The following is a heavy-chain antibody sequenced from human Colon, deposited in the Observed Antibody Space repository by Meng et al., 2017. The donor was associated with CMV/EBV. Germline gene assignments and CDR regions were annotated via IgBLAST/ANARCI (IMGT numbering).Heavy chain of an antibody. CDR2: VYRGGTI. CDR1: GGSIIKGNW. J-gene: IGHJ4*02. D-gene: IGHD3-22*01. V-gene: IGHV4-4*02. Sequence: SGPGLVGPSGALSHTCSVPGGSIIKGNWWSWVRLPPGKGLEWIGEVYRGGTIDHHPFLQSRVTISLDKAKDHLSLQLASVTAADTAVYYCASLKDYDGRGYYYFESWGQGTLVTVSS. CDR3: ASLKDYDGRGYYYFES.